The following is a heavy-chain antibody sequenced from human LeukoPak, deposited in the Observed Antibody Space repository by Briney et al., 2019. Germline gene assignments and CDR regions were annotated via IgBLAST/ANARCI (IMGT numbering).Heavy chain of an antibody. CDR3: ARAGGYYGDYVLDYYGMDV. V-gene: IGHV3-30*03. Sequence: GGSLRLSCAASGFTFSSYSMNWVRQAPGKGLEWVAVISYDGSNKYYADSVKGRFTISRDNSKNTLYLQMNSLRAEDTAVYYCARAGGYYGDYVLDYYGMDVWGQGTTVTVSS. CDR1: GFTFSSYS. J-gene: IGHJ6*02. D-gene: IGHD4-17*01. CDR2: ISYDGSNK.